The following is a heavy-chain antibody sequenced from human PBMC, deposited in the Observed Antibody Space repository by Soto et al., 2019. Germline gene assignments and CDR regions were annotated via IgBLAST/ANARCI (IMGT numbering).Heavy chain of an antibody. J-gene: IGHJ4*02. CDR3: ARETSGSYRLDY. Sequence: QVQLVQSGAEVKKPGASVKVSCKASGYTFTSYDINWVRQATGQGLEWMEWMNPNSGNTGYAQKSXGXFTMTRNTSISTAYMELSSLRSEDTAVYYCARETSGSYRLDYWGQGTLVTVSS. CDR2: MNPNSGNT. V-gene: IGHV1-8*01. CDR1: GYTFTSYD. D-gene: IGHD1-26*01.